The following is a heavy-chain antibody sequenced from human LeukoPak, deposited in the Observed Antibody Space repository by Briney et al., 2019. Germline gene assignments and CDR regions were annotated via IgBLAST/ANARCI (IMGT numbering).Heavy chain of an antibody. CDR2: ISYDGSNK. V-gene: IGHV3-30-3*01. CDR3: ARDFSQLGPIDY. J-gene: IGHJ4*02. Sequence: SCKASGGTFSSYAMHWVRQAPGKGLEWVAVISYDGSNKYYADSVKGRFTISRDNSKNTLYLQMNSLRAEDTAVYYCARDFSQLGPIDYWGQGTLVTVSS. D-gene: IGHD6-6*01. CDR1: GGTFSSYA.